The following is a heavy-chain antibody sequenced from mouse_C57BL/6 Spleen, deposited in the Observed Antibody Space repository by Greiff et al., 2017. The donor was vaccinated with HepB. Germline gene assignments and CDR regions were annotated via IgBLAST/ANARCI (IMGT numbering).Heavy chain of an antibody. CDR3: AIRGGFSWFAY. J-gene: IGHJ3*01. CDR1: GYTFTSYW. Sequence: QVQLKQPGAELVKPGASVKVSCKASGYTFTSYWMHWVKQRPGQGLEWIGRIHPSDSDTNYTQKFKGKATLTDDKSSSTAYMQLSSLTSEDSAVYYCAIRGGFSWFAYWGQGTLVTVSA. V-gene: IGHV1-74*01. CDR2: IHPSDSDT.